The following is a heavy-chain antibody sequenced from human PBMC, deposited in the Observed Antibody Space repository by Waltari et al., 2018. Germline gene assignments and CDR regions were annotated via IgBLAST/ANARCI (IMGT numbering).Heavy chain of an antibody. CDR1: GFTFSSYA. V-gene: IGHV3-30-3*01. Sequence: QVQLVESGGGVVQPGRSLRLSCAASGFTFSSYAMHWVRQAPGKGLEWVAVISYDGSNKYYADSVKGRFTISRDNSKNTLYLQMNSLRAEDTAVYYCARDSGSGWYLGAFDIWGQGTMVTVSS. D-gene: IGHD6-19*01. J-gene: IGHJ3*02. CDR3: ARDSGSGWYLGAFDI. CDR2: ISYDGSNK.